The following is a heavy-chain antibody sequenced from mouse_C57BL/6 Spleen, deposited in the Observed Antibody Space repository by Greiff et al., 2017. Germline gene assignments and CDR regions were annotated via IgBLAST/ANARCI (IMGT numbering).Heavy chain of an antibody. D-gene: IGHD2-1*01. Sequence: EVQGVESGGGLVKPGGSLKLSCAASGFTFSSYAMSWVRQTPEKRLEWVATISDGGSYTYYPDNVKGRFTISRDNAKNNLYLQMSHLKSEDTAMYYCARLIYSLGYWGKGATLTVSS. J-gene: IGHJ2*01. V-gene: IGHV5-4*01. CDR3: ARLIYSLGY. CDR1: GFTFSSYA. CDR2: ISDGGSYT.